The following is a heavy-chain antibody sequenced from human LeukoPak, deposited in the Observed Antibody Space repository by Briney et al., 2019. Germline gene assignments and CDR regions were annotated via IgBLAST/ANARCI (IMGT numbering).Heavy chain of an antibody. CDR3: ARASNPKNYGDYDWFDP. V-gene: IGHV1-46*01. J-gene: IGHJ5*02. CDR1: GYTFTSYY. D-gene: IGHD4-17*01. Sequence: ASVKVSYKASGYTFTSYYMHWVRQAPGQGLEWMGIINPSGGSTSYAQKFQGRVTMTRDTSTSTVYMELSSLRSEDTAVYYCARASNPKNYGDYDWFDPWGQGTLVTVSS. CDR2: INPSGGST.